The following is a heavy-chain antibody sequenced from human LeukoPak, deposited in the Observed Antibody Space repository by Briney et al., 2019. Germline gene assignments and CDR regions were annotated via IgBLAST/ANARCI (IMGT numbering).Heavy chain of an antibody. CDR1: GGTFSSYA. D-gene: IGHD3-22*01. CDR3: ARDFYYDSSGLR. CDR2: IIPIFGTA. Sequence: ASVKVSCKASGGTFSSYAISWVRQAPGQGLEWMGRIIPIFGTANYAQKFQGRVTITTDESTSTAYMELSSLRSEDTAVYYCARDFYYDSSGLRWGQGTPVTVSS. J-gene: IGHJ4*02. V-gene: IGHV1-69*05.